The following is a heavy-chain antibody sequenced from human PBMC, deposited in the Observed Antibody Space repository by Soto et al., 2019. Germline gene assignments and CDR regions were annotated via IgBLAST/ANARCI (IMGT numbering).Heavy chain of an antibody. CDR1: GGTFGSHG. J-gene: IGHJ4*02. CDR3: ARGAMANFDY. D-gene: IGHD5-18*01. V-gene: IGHV1-69*13. Sequence: SVKVSCKASGGTFGSHGIAWVRQAPGQGLEWMGGLIAMLGTPTYARKVQGRAAITADESLTSSYLELRSLRSEDTAVYFCARGAMANFDYWGQGTVVTVSS. CDR2: LIAMLGTP.